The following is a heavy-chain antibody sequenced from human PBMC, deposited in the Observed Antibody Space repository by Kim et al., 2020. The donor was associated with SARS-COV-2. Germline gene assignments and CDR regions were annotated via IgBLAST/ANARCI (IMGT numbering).Heavy chain of an antibody. J-gene: IGHJ4*02. Sequence: SETLSLTCAVYGGSFSGYYWSWIRQPPGKGLEWIWEINHSGSTNYNPSLKSRVTISVDTSKNQFFLKLSPVTAADSAVSYCSRGRTGGWSNWGQGTLVTVSS. D-gene: IGHD6-19*01. CDR3: SRGRTGGWSN. V-gene: IGHV4-34*01. CDR1: GGSFSGYY. CDR2: INHSGST.